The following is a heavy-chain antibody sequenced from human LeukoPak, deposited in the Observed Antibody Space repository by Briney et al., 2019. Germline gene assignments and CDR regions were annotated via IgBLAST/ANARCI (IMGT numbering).Heavy chain of an antibody. CDR2: ISTYNGKT. Sequence: ASVKVSCKASGYTFISYGITWVRQAPGQGLEWMGWISTYNGKTNYAQKVQGRVTMTTDTSTSTAYMELRNLRSDDTAVYYCARDPSRVYYYGSGGSFDIWGQGTMVTVSS. CDR3: ARDPSRVYYYGSGGSFDI. CDR1: GYTFISYG. D-gene: IGHD3-10*01. V-gene: IGHV1-18*01. J-gene: IGHJ3*02.